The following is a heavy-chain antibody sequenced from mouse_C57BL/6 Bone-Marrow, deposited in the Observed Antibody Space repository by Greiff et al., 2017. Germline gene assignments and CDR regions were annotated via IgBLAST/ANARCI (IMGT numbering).Heavy chain of an antibody. D-gene: IGHD1-1*01. CDR1: GFNFSDYY. J-gene: IGHJ1*03. V-gene: IGHV5-12*01. Sequence: EVKLVESGGGLVQPGGSLKLSCAASGFNFSDYYMYWVRQTPEKRLEWVAYISNGGGGTYYAATVKGRFTISRDNATNTLYLQMSRLTSDNTAKYYSACPDYYGSWYFDVWGTGTTVTVSS. CDR3: ACPDYYGSWYFDV. CDR2: ISNGGGGT.